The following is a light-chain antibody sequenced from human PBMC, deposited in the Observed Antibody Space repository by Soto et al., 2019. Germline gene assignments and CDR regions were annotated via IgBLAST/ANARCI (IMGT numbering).Light chain of an antibody. CDR2: SNN. CDR3: AAWDDSLNGYV. Sequence: VLTQPPSASGTPGQRVTISCSGSSSNIGSSTVNWYQQLPGTAPKLLIYSNNQRPSGVPDRFSGSKSGTSASLAISGLQSEDEADYYCAAWDDSLNGYVFGTGTKVTVL. V-gene: IGLV1-44*01. J-gene: IGLJ1*01. CDR1: SSNIGSST.